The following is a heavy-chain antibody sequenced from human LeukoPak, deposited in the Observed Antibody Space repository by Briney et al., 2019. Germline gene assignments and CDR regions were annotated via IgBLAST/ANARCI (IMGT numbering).Heavy chain of an antibody. CDR1: GVTLSPYG. J-gene: IGHJ5*02. CDR2: ISYEGGTQ. D-gene: IGHD3-10*01. V-gene: IGHV3-30*18. CDR3: AKEGTPQVSTWYDL. Sequence: PGGSLRLTCAASGVTLSPYGMHWVRQAPGKGLEWVAVISYEGGTQHYAYSVKGRFIISRDNPRNTLYLQMNILRTEDTAVYYCAKEGTPQVSTWYDLWGQGTQVIVSS.